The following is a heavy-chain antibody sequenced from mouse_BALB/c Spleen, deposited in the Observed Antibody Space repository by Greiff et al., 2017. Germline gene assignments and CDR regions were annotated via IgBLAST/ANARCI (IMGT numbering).Heavy chain of an antibody. CDR2: ISYSGST. CDR1: GYSITSDYA. V-gene: IGHV3-2*02. D-gene: IGHD2-4*01. CDR3: ARWGNYDPWFAY. J-gene: IGHJ3*01. Sequence: EVKLQESGPGLVKPSQSLSLTCTVTGYSITSDYAWNWIRQFPGNKLEWMGYISYSGSTSYNPSLKSRISITRDTSKNQFFLQLNSVTTEDTATYYCARWGNYDPWFAYWGQGTLVTVSA.